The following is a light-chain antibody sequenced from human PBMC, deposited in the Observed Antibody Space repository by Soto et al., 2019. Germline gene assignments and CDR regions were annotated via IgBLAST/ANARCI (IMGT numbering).Light chain of an antibody. Sequence: AIQMTQSPSALSASVGDRVTITCRASQGTRNDLDWFQQKPGKAPTLLIYAASNVQSGVPAMFSGSGSDTDFTLNISSLQSEHFATYYCLQKDYYHSSFGPGTKVDIK. V-gene: IGKV1-6*01. CDR2: AAS. CDR1: QGTRND. J-gene: IGKJ3*01. CDR3: LQKDYYHSS.